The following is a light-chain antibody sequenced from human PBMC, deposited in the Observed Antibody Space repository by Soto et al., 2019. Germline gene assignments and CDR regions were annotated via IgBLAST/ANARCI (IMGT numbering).Light chain of an antibody. CDR3: QQYHIWPSWT. CDR2: DAS. Sequence: IVMTQSPATLSVSPGERATLSCRASQAISDNLAWYQHKPGRPPRLLIYDASTRATGIPARFSGGGSGTDFTLTISSLEPEDFAVYFCQQYHIWPSWTFGQGTKVDI. V-gene: IGKV3-15*01. J-gene: IGKJ1*01. CDR1: QAISDN.